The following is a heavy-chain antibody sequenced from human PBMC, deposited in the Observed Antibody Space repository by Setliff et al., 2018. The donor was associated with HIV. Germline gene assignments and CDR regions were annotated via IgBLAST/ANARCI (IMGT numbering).Heavy chain of an antibody. CDR2: IHDSGRT. CDR1: GYSLTSGYY. V-gene: IGHV4-38-2*01. Sequence: SETVSLTCGVSGYSLTSGYYWGWIRQPPGKGLEWIGSIHDSGRTYYNPSLKSRVTISVDTSKNQFSLNLSSVTAADTAVYYCARWGDGYNSYDSWGQGTLVTVSS. CDR3: ARWGDGYNSYDS. J-gene: IGHJ4*02. D-gene: IGHD5-12*01.